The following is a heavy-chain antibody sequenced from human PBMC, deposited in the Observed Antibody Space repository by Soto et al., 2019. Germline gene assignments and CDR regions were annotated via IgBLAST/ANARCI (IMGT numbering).Heavy chain of an antibody. J-gene: IGHJ4*02. V-gene: IGHV1-69*13. Sequence: SVKVSCKASGGTFSSYAISWVRQAPGQGLEWMGGIIPIFGTANYAQKFQGRVTITADESTSTAYMELNSLRAEDTAVYYCAKSRYSDSSGDFYDYWGQGTLVTVSS. CDR1: GGTFSSYA. CDR3: AKSRYSDSSGDFYDY. CDR2: IIPIFGTA. D-gene: IGHD3-22*01.